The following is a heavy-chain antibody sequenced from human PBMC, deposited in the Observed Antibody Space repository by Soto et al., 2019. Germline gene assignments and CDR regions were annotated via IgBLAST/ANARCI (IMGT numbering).Heavy chain of an antibody. V-gene: IGHV3-48*01. CDR1: GFTFSSYS. J-gene: IGHJ3*02. D-gene: IGHD1-26*01. Sequence: SGGSLRLSCAASGFTFSSYSMNWVRQAPGKGLEWVSYISSSSITKYYADSEKRRFTISGEKAKNSLYLQMNRLRAEDTAVYYCARLLGVYSGSWPRDPLAIWRQGTTV. CDR3: ARLLGVYSGSWPRDPLAI. CDR2: ISSSSITK.